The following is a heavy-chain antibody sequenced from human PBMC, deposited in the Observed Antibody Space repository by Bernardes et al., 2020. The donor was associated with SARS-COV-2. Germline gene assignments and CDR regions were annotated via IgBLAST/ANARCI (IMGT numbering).Heavy chain of an antibody. D-gene: IGHD6-13*01. CDR2: ISSSSSTI. V-gene: IGHV3-48*02. Sequence: SLRLSCAASGFTFSSYSMNWVRQAPGKGLEWVSYISSSSSTIYYADSVKGRFTISRDNAKNSLYLQMNSLRDEDTAVYYCARVGMKLVYYYGMDVWGQGTTVTVSS. J-gene: IGHJ6*02. CDR1: GFTFSSYS. CDR3: ARVGMKLVYYYGMDV.